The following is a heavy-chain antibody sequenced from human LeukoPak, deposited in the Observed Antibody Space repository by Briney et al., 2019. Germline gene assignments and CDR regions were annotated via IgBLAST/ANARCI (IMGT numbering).Heavy chain of an antibody. CDR2: ISAYNGDT. D-gene: IGHD3-10*01. CDR1: GYTFNNFG. J-gene: IGHJ4*02. CDR3: ARDRRARGLWFGEARGY. Sequence: GASVKVSRKASGYTFNNFGISWVRQAPGQGLEWMGWISAYNGDTKYAEKVQDRVTMTTDTSTSTVYMELRSLTSDDTAVYYCARDRRARGLWFGEARGYWGQGTQVTVSS. V-gene: IGHV1-18*01.